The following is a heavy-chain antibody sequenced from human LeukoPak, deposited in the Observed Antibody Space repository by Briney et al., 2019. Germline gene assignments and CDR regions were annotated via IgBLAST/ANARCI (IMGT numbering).Heavy chain of an antibody. J-gene: IGHJ4*02. D-gene: IGHD2-21*02. V-gene: IGHV1-69*05. CDR1: GGTFSSYA. CDR3: ARDRVKNIVVVTAPDY. CDR2: IIPIFGTA. Sequence: GASVKVSCKASGGTFSSYAISWVRQAPGQGLEWMGRIIPIFGTANYAQKFQGRVTITTDESTSTAYMELSSLRSEDTAVYYCARDRVKNIVVVTAPDYWGQGTLVTVSP.